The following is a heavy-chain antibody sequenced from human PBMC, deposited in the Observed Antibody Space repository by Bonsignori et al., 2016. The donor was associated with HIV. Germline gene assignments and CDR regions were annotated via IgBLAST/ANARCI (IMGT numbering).Heavy chain of an antibody. CDR3: AKGAPGWNDVLHY. V-gene: IGHV3-23*03. D-gene: IGHD1-1*01. CDR2: IYSGGSST. J-gene: IGHJ4*02. CDR1: GFTFSSYA. Sequence: GESLKISCAASGFTFSSYAMSWVRQAPGKGLEWVSVIYSGGSSTYYADSVKGRFTISRDNSKNTLYLQMNSLRAEDTAVXYCAKGAPGWNDVLHYWGQGTLVTVSS.